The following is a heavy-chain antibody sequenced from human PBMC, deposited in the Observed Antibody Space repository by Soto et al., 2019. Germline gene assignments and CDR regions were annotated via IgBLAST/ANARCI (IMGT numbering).Heavy chain of an antibody. D-gene: IGHD2-21*02. CDR3: ARCQGGNLAFHDY. J-gene: IGHJ4*02. V-gene: IGHV1-8*01. CDR2: MNPNSGNT. Sequence: QVQLVQSGAEVKKPGASVKVSCKASRYNFPVYDISWVRQATGQGLEWMGWMNPNSGNTGYAQKFQGRVTMTTDTSIRAAYMELSSLRSDDTAIYDGARCQGGNLAFHDYWGQGTPVTVSS. CDR1: RYNFPVYD.